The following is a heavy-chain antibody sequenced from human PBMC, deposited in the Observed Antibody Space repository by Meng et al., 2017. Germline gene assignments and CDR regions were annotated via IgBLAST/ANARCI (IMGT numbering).Heavy chain of an antibody. CDR3: AHSPYDILTGWFFDY. V-gene: IGHV2-5*01. J-gene: IGHJ4*02. CDR1: GFSHGTSGMC. D-gene: IGHD3-9*01. Sequence: QTHVNESGPPVVKPTQTHTLAGTFTGFSHGTSGMCVGWIRQPPGKALGWRALSYWKDDKRYSPSLNGRLTNTKDTTNNQVVLTMTNMDPVDTATYYCAHSPYDILTGWFFDYWGQGTLVTVSS. CDR2: SYWKDDK.